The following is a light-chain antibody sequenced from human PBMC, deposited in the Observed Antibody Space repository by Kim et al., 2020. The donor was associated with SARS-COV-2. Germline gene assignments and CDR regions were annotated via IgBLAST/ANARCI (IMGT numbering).Light chain of an antibody. J-gene: IGKJ3*01. CDR1: PGTGYK. Sequence: GDRVTITGRASPGTGYKLAWYQQKPGKVPKLLIYAASTLQSGVPARFSGSGSGTDFTLTISSLQPEDVATYYCQKYNSVPFTLGPGTKVDMK. CDR3: QKYNSVPFT. CDR2: AAS. V-gene: IGKV1-27*01.